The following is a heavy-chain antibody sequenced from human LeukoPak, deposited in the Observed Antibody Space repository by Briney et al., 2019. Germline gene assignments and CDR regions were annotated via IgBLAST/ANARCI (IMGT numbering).Heavy chain of an antibody. J-gene: IGHJ4*02. D-gene: IGHD5-12*01. V-gene: IGHV3-9*01. CDR3: AKVALEMATISYYFDY. CDR2: ISWNSGSI. Sequence: GGSLRLSCAASGFTVSSNYMSWVRQAPGKGLEWVSGISWNSGSIGYADSVKGRFTISRDNAKNSLYLQMNSLRAEDTALYYCAKVALEMATISYYFDYWGQGTLVTVSS. CDR1: GFTVSSNY.